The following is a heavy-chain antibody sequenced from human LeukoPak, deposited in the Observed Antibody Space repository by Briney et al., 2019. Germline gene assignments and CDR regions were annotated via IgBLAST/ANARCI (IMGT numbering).Heavy chain of an antibody. Sequence: PGGPLGLSCEASGFAFSSYSMNWVRQAPGKGLEWVSAISTSSSYIYYADSVKGRFTISRDNAKNSLYLQMNSLRAEDTAVYYCASHYSSSWMDAFDIWGQGTMVTVSS. CDR2: ISTSSSYI. J-gene: IGHJ3*02. D-gene: IGHD6-13*01. V-gene: IGHV3-21*01. CDR1: GFAFSSYS. CDR3: ASHYSSSWMDAFDI.